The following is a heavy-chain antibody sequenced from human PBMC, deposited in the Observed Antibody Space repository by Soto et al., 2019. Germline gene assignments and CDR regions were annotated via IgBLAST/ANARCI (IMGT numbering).Heavy chain of an antibody. V-gene: IGHV4-34*01. J-gene: IGHJ5*02. CDR1: GGSFSGYY. Sequence: NPSETLSLTCAVYGGSFSGYYWSWIRQPPGKGLEWIGEINHSGSTNYNPSLKSRVTISVDTSKNQFSLKLSSVTAADTAVYFCAKDPSPQPIPAVTPGWFDPWGQGIAVIVSS. D-gene: IGHD4-4*01. CDR2: INHSGST. CDR3: AKDPSPQPIPAVTPGWFDP.